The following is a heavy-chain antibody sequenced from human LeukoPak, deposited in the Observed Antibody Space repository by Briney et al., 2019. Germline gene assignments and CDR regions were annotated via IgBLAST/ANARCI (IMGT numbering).Heavy chain of an antibody. V-gene: IGHV3-7*01. J-gene: IGHJ4*02. CDR3: ARVLGYSNYGGVDY. CDR2: IKQDGSEK. D-gene: IGHD4-11*01. Sequence: GGSLRLSCAASGFTFSSYWMSWVRQAPGKGLEWVANIKQDGSEKYYVDSVKGRFTISRDNAKNSLYLQMNSLRAEDTAVYYCARVLGYSNYGGVDYWGQGTLVTVSS. CDR1: GFTFSSYW.